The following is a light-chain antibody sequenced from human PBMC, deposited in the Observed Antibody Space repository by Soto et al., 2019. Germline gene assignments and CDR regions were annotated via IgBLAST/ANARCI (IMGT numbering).Light chain of an antibody. CDR1: QSISRF. Sequence: VVLTQSPATLSLSPGERATLSCRASQSISRFLAWYQHKPGQAPRLLIYDASTRATGIPARFGGSGSGTDFTLTISSLEPEDFAVYYCQQYQSSPPPWTFGQGTKVEIK. J-gene: IGKJ1*01. CDR3: QQYQSSPPPWT. V-gene: IGKV3-11*01. CDR2: DAS.